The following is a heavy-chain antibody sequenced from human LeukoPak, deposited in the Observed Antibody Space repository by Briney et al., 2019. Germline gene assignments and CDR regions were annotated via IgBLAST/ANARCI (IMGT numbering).Heavy chain of an antibody. CDR1: GFTFDNYA. J-gene: IGHJ5*02. V-gene: IGHV3-9*01. D-gene: IGHD3-3*01. CDR3: AKSSMIGTIFGA. Sequence: GRSLRLSCAASGFTFDNYAMHWVRQAPGKGLEWVSGISWNSGSIGYADSVKGRLTISRDNAKNSLYLQMNSLRAEDTALYYCAKSSMIGTIFGAWGQGTLVTVSS. CDR2: ISWNSGSI.